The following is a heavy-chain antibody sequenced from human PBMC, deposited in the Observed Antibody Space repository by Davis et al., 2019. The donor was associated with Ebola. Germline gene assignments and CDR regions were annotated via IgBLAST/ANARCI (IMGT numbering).Heavy chain of an antibody. CDR1: GGSFSGYY. Sequence: MPSETLSLTCAVYGGSFSGYYWSWIRQPPGKGLEWIGEINHSGSTNYNPSLKSRVTISVDTSKNQFSLKLSSVTAADTAVYYCAREYNSSGCLHQGPIGLPPGTLLQEHLWG. J-gene: IGHJ6*01. CDR2: INHSGST. D-gene: IGHD6-19*01. V-gene: IGHV4-34*01. CDR3: AREYNSSGCLHQGPIGLPPGTLLQEHL.